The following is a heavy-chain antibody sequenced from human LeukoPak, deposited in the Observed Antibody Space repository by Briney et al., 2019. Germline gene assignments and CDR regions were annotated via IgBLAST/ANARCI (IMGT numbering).Heavy chain of an antibody. D-gene: IGHD3-22*01. CDR1: GFTFSSYA. CDR3: ARDQRMDYYDSSGYYYVY. Sequence: PGRSLRLSCAVSGFTFSSYAMHWVRQAPGKGLEWVAVISYDGNNKYCADSVKGRFTISRDNSKNTLYLQMNSLRAEDTAVYYCARDQRMDYYDSSGYYYVYWGQGTLVTVSS. CDR2: ISYDGNNK. V-gene: IGHV3-30-3*01. J-gene: IGHJ4*02.